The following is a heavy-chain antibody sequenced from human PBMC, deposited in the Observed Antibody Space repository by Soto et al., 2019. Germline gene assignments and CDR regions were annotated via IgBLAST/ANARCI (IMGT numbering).Heavy chain of an antibody. CDR2: IYYSGST. CDR1: GGSISSYY. D-gene: IGHD3-10*01. V-gene: IGHV4-59*01. Sequence: SETLSLTCTVSGGSISSYYWSWIRQPPGKGLEWIGYIYYSGSTNYNPSLKSRVTISVDTSKNQFSLKLSSVTAADTAVYYCARSMVRGGLYYFAYWGQGTLVTVSS. J-gene: IGHJ4*02. CDR3: ARSMVRGGLYYFAY.